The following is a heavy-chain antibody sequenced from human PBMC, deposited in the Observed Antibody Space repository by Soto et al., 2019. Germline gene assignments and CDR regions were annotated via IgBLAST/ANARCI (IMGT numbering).Heavy chain of an antibody. J-gene: IGHJ4*02. Sequence: GGSLRISCAASGFTFSDYYMSWIRQAPGKGLEWVSYISSSGSTIYYADSVKGRFTISRDNAKNSLYLQMNSLRAEDTAVYYCASGNDYGDYNYWGQGTLVTVSS. CDR3: ASGNDYGDYNY. D-gene: IGHD4-17*01. CDR2: ISSSGSTI. CDR1: GFTFSDYY. V-gene: IGHV3-11*01.